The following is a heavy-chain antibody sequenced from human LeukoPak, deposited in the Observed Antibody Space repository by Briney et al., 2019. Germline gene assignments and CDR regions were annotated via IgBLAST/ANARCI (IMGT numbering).Heavy chain of an antibody. D-gene: IGHD5-12*01. Sequence: GRSLRLSCAASGFTFSSYAMHWVRQAPGTGLEWVAVISYDGSNKYYADSVRGRFTISRDNSKNALDLQMNSLRAEDTAVYYCARGVATVDYWGQGTLVTVSS. V-gene: IGHV3-30*01. CDR2: ISYDGSNK. CDR1: GFTFSSYA. CDR3: ARGVATVDY. J-gene: IGHJ4*02.